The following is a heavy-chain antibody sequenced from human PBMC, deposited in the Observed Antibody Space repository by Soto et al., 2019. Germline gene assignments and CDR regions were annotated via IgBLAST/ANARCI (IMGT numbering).Heavy chain of an antibody. CDR3: AKAQRFGELLWNWFDP. CDR2: ISWNSGSI. CDR1: GFTFDDYA. Sequence: GGSLRLSCAASGFTFDDYAMHWVRQAPGKGLEWVSGISWNSGSIGYADSVKGRFTISRDNAKNSLYLQMNSLRAEDTALYYCAKAQRFGELLWNWFDPWGQGTLVTVSS. D-gene: IGHD3-10*01. V-gene: IGHV3-9*01. J-gene: IGHJ5*02.